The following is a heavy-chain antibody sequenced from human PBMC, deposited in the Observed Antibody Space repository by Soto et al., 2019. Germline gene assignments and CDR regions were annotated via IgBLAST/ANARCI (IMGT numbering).Heavy chain of an antibody. J-gene: IGHJ6*03. V-gene: IGHV4-59*01. CDR1: GGSISSYY. D-gene: IGHD4-17*01. Sequence: TLSLTCTVSGGSISSYYWSWIRQPPGKGLEWIGYIYYSGSTNYNPSLKSRVTISVDTSKNQFSLKLSSVTAADTAVYYCARGLSAVTSYYYYMDVWGKGTTVTVSS. CDR3: ARGLSAVTSYYYYMDV. CDR2: IYYSGST.